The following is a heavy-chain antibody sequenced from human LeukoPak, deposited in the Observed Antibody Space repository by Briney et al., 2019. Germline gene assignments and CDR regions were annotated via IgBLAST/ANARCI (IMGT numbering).Heavy chain of an antibody. V-gene: IGHV1-2*02. D-gene: IGHD4-11*01. CDR3: ARDPGYFVETTVITPCYYMDA. J-gene: IGHJ6*03. Sequence: ASVKVSCKASGYTFTNYYIHWVRQAPGQGLEWMGWINPQSGGTDYAQKYQGRVSMTRDTSIRTAYMELRSLTSGDTAEYFCARDPGYFVETTVITPCYYMDAWGQGTAVIV. CDR1: GYTFTNYY. CDR2: INPQSGGT.